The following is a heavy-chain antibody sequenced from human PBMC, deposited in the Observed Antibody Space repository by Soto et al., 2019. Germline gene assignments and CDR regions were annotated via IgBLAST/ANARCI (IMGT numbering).Heavy chain of an antibody. V-gene: IGHV4-59*01. Sequence: QVQLQESGPGLVKPSETLSLTCTVSGGITSGYYWSWVRQSPQKDLEWIGYIYYTGHTNYNPSLKSRVTISMDTSMTQISLNLTSMTASDTAVYYCAIGPAGTPVLFAFGLLGQGTMVTVSS. CDR1: GGITSGYY. CDR2: IYYTGHT. CDR3: AIGPAGTPVLFAFGL. D-gene: IGHD3-10*01. J-gene: IGHJ3*01.